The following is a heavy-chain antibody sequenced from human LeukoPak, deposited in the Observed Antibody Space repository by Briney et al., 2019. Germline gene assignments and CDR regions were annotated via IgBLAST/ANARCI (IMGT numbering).Heavy chain of an antibody. CDR1: GFTFSSHA. CDR3: AKVSMVRGVDYFDY. J-gene: IGHJ4*02. Sequence: GSLRPSCAASGFTFSSHAMSWVRQAPGKGLEWVSAISGSGGSTYYADSVKGRFTISRDNSKNTLYLQMNSLRAEDTAVYYCAKVSMVRGVDYFDYWGQGTLVTVSS. V-gene: IGHV3-23*01. D-gene: IGHD3-10*01. CDR2: ISGSGGST.